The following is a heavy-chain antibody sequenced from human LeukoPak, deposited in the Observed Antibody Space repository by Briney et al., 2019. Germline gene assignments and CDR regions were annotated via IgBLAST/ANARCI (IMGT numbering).Heavy chain of an antibody. Sequence: ASVKVSCKASGGTFSSYGISWVRQAPGQGLEWMGGIIPIFGTANYAQKFQGRVTITADESTSTAYMELSSLRSEDTAVYYCARGGYDSSGYYPPFDYWGQGTLVTVSS. V-gene: IGHV1-69*13. D-gene: IGHD3-22*01. CDR1: GGTFSSYG. CDR2: IIPIFGTA. CDR3: ARGGYDSSGYYPPFDY. J-gene: IGHJ4*02.